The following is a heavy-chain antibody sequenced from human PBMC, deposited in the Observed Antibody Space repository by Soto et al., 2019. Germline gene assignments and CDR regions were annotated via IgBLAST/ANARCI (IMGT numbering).Heavy chain of an antibody. CDR3: ARDLVPAATPVPNNWFDP. Sequence: GGSLRLSCAASGFTFSSYGMHWVRQAPGKGLEWVAVIWYDGSNKYYADSVKGRFTISRDNSKNTLYLQMNSLRAEDTAVYYCARDLVPAATPVPNNWFDPWGQGTLVTVSS. D-gene: IGHD2-2*01. V-gene: IGHV3-33*01. CDR2: IWYDGSNK. CDR1: GFTFSSYG. J-gene: IGHJ5*02.